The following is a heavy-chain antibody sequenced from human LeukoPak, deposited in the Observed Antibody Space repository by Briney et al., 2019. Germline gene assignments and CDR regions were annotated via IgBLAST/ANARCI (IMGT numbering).Heavy chain of an antibody. D-gene: IGHD3-10*01. CDR1: GGSFSGYY. V-gene: IGHV4-34*01. J-gene: IGHJ4*02. Sequence: SETLSLTCAVYGGSFSGYYWSWIRQPPGKGLEWIGEINHSGSTNYNPSLKRRVTISVATSKNQFSLKLSSVTAADTAVYYCARIEKITMVRGVLDYWGQGTLVTVSS. CDR2: INHSGST. CDR3: ARIEKITMVRGVLDY.